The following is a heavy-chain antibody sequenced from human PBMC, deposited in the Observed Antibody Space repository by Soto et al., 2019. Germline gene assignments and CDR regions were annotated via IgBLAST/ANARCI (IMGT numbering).Heavy chain of an antibody. J-gene: IGHJ4*02. CDR3: ARNILGGTTDY. CDR2: INAGRGDT. CDR1: GYTFTNHA. Sequence: GASVKVSCKASGYTFTNHAIHWVRQAPGQGLEWMGWINAGRGDTKYPQRFQGRVTITRDTSASTAYMELSSLRSEDTAVYYCARNILGGTTDYWGPGTLVTSPQ. D-gene: IGHD1-7*01. V-gene: IGHV1-3*01.